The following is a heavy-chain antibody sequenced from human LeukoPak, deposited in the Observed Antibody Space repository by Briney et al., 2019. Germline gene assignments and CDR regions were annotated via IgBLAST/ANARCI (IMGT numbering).Heavy chain of an antibody. CDR3: ARRLITMIVVVISGDAFDI. Sequence: NPSETLSLTCTVSGGSISSYYWSWIRQPAGKGLEWIGRIYTSGSTYYNPSLKSRVTISVDTSKNQFSLKLSSVTAADTAVYYCARRLITMIVVVISGDAFDIWGQGTMVTVSS. J-gene: IGHJ3*02. CDR2: IYTSGST. CDR1: GGSISSYY. D-gene: IGHD3-22*01. V-gene: IGHV4-4*07.